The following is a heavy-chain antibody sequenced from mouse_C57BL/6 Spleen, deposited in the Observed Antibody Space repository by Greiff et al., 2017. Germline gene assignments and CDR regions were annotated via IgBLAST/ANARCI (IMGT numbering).Heavy chain of an antibody. V-gene: IGHV5-12*01. CDR3: ARSYYGSPYYAMDY. J-gene: IGHJ4*01. CDR1: GFTFSDYY. D-gene: IGHD1-1*01. Sequence: EVKVVESGGGLVQPGGSLKLSCAASGFTFSDYYMYWVRQTPEKRLEWVAYISNGGGSTYYPDTVKGRFTISRDNAKNTLYLQMSRLKSEDTAMYYCARSYYGSPYYAMDYWGQGTSVTVSS. CDR2: ISNGGGST.